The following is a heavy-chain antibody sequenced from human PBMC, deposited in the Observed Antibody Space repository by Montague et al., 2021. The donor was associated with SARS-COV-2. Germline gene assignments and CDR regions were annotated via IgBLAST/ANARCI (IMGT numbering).Heavy chain of an antibody. CDR3: AHTGYYDGDGFYPYSYHYYDFDV. Sequence: PALVKPTQTLTLTCTFSGFSLTNSGVGVAWIRQPPGRALEWLAVIYWANDKRYSPSLKSRLTIIKDTSKNQVVLTLTNLDPEDAATYYCAHTGYYDGDGFYPYSYHYYDFDVWGQGTTVTVSS. CDR1: GFSLTNSGVG. J-gene: IGHJ6*02. CDR2: IYWANDK. D-gene: IGHD2-21*01. V-gene: IGHV2-5*02.